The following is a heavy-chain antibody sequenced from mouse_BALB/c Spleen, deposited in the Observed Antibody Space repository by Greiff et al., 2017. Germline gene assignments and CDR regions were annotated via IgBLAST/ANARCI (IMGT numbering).Heavy chain of an antibody. V-gene: IGHV5-9-3*01. D-gene: IGHD2-4*01. Sequence: EVQLVESGGGLVKPGGSLKLSCAASGFTFSSYAMSWVRQTPEKRLEWVATISSGGSYTYYPDSVKGRFTISRDNAKNTLYLQMSSLRSEDTAMYYCARRMITDYFDYWGQGTTLTVSS. CDR1: GFTFSSYA. J-gene: IGHJ2*01. CDR3: ARRMITDYFDY. CDR2: ISSGGSYT.